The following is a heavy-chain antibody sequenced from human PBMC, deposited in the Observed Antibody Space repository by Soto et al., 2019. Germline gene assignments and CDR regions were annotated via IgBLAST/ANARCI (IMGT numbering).Heavy chain of an antibody. D-gene: IGHD4-17*01. V-gene: IGHV3-23*01. J-gene: IGHJ3*02. Sequence: GGSLRLSCAASGFTFNTYAMNWVRQAPGKGLEWISAISASGEYTAYGDAVKGRFTISRENSVSALYLQMNSLRIDDTAVYYCAHPRGYGVFDAYDIWGQGTMVNVSS. CDR3: AHPRGYGVFDAYDI. CDR2: ISASGEYT. CDR1: GFTFNTYA.